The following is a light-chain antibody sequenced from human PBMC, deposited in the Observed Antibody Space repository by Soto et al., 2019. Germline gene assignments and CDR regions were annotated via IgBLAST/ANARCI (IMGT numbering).Light chain of an antibody. CDR2: SDN. V-gene: IGLV1-44*01. Sequence: QAVVTQPPSASGTPGQRVTISCSGSNSNIGGNPVNWYHHLPGTAPKLLMYSDNQRPSGVPVRISGSRSGTSASLAITGLQSDDEGHYYCATWDDSLGHPVFGGGTKLTVL. CDR1: NSNIGGNP. CDR3: ATWDDSLGHPV. J-gene: IGLJ2*01.